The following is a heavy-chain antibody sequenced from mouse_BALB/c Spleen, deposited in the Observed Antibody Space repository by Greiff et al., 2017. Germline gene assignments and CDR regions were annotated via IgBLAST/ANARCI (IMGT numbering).Heavy chain of an antibody. V-gene: IGHV1-54*01. Sequence: VKLMESGAELVRPGTSVKVSCKASGYAFTNYLIEWVKQRPGQGLEWIGVINPGSGGTNYNEKFKGKATLTADKSSSTAYMQLSSLTSDDSAVYFCARSGRAGLLDDWGQGTTLTVSS. CDR1: GYAFTNYL. CDR3: ARSGRAGLLDD. D-gene: IGHD3-1*01. CDR2: INPGSGGT. J-gene: IGHJ2*01.